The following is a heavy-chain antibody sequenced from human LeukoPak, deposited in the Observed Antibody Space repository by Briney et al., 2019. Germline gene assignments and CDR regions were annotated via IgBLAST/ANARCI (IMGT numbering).Heavy chain of an antibody. CDR3: ATVAYYCGSAFFEN. Sequence: PSETLSLTCTVSGGSLSSYYWSWIRQPPGKGLEWIGEINHSGSTNYNPSLKSRVTISVDKIKNQFSLMLSSMTAADTAVYYCATVAYYCGSAFFENWGQGTLVTVSS. CDR1: GGSLSSYY. J-gene: IGHJ4*02. V-gene: IGHV4-34*01. CDR2: INHSGST. D-gene: IGHD3-10*01.